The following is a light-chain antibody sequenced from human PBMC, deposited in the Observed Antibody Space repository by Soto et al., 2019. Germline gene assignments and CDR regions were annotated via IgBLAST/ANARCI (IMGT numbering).Light chain of an antibody. Sequence: EIVLTQSPGTLSLYPGERATLSCRASQRVSSNYLAWYQQKPGQAPRLLIYGASSRATGIPDRFSGSGSGTEFSLTISRLEPEDFAVYYCHQYGISPFGGGTKVEIK. CDR3: HQYGISP. J-gene: IGKJ4*01. CDR1: QRVSSNY. V-gene: IGKV3-20*01. CDR2: GAS.